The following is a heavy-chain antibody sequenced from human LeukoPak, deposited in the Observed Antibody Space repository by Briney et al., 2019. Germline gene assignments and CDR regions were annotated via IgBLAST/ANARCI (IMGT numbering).Heavy chain of an antibody. D-gene: IGHD5-24*01. J-gene: IGHJ4*02. CDR2: IVYDGINK. V-gene: IGHV3-30*04. CDR3: ARGIGDGYNQRGTN. CDR1: GFTFSNYA. Sequence: QAGGSLRLSCAASGFTFSNYAMHWVRQAPGKGLEWVAVIVYDGINKYYADSVKGRFTISRDNSKNTLYLQMNSLRVEDTAVYYCARGIGDGYNQRGTNWGQGTLVTVSS.